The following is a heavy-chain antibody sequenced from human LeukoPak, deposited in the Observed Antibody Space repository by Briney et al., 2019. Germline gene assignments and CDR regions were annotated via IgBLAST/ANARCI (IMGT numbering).Heavy chain of an antibody. Sequence: PGGSLRLSCAASGFTLSNSGMNWVRQAPGRGLEWVSSISTTSSYIYYADSVKGRFTISRDNAKNSLYLQMNSLRAEDMAVYYCARDRGIQLWSRGHAFDIWGQGTMVTVSS. D-gene: IGHD5-18*01. CDR2: ISTTSSYI. J-gene: IGHJ3*02. CDR3: ARDRGIQLWSRGHAFDI. V-gene: IGHV3-21*01. CDR1: GFTLSNSG.